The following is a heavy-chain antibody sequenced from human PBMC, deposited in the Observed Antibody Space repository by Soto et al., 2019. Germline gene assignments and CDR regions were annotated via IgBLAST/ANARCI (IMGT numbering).Heavy chain of an antibody. D-gene: IGHD2-15*01. CDR1: GFTFSSYA. V-gene: IGHV3-23*01. J-gene: IGHJ4*02. CDR2: ISGSGGST. CDR3: AKVNFNCSGGSCYSPYFDY. Sequence: GGSLRLSCAASGFTFSSYAMSWVRQAPGKGLEWVSAISGSGGSTYYADSVKGRFTISRDNSKNTLYLQMNSLRAEDTAVYYCAKVNFNCSGGSCYSPYFDYWGQGTLVTVSS.